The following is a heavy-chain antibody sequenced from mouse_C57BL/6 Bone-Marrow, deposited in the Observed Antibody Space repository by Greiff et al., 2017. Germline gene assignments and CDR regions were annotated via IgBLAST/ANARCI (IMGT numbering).Heavy chain of an antibody. CDR2: INPSSGYT. V-gene: IGHV1-7*01. J-gene: IGHJ3*01. CDR1: GYTFTSYW. Sequence: QVQLQQSGAELAKPGASVKLSCKASGYTFTSYWMHWVKQRPGQGLEWIGYINPSSGYTKYHQKFKEKATLTADKSSSQAYMQLRSLTYEDSAVYYCSGSRSVPGLFAYWGQGTLVTVSA. CDR3: SGSRSVPGLFAY. D-gene: IGHD3-2*02.